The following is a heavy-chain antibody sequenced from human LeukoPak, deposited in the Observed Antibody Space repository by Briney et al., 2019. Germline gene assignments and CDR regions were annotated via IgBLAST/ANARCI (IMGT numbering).Heavy chain of an antibody. J-gene: IGHJ6*02. CDR2: INHSGST. CDR1: GGSFSGYY. V-gene: IGHV4-34*01. CDR3: ARRWELGYYYYGMDV. D-gene: IGHD1-26*01. Sequence: SETLSLTCAVYGGSFSGYYWSWIRQPPGKGLEWIGEINHSGSTNYNPSLKSRVTISVDTSKNQFSLKLSSVTAADTAVYYCARRWELGYYYYGMDVWGRGTTVTVSS.